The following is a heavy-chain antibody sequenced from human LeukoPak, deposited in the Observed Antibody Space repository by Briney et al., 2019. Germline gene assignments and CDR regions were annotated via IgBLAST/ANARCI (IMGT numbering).Heavy chain of an antibody. CDR2: INNSGST. CDR1: GGSFSGSY. CDR3: ARAVGGRTMVRGVSYYYYMDV. Sequence: PSETLSLTCAVYGGSFSGSYWSWIRQPPGKGLEWIGEINNSGSTNYNPSLKSRVTISVDTSKNQFSLKLSSVTAADTAVYYCARAVGGRTMVRGVSYYYYMDVWGKGTTVTVSS. J-gene: IGHJ6*03. V-gene: IGHV4-34*01. D-gene: IGHD3-10*01.